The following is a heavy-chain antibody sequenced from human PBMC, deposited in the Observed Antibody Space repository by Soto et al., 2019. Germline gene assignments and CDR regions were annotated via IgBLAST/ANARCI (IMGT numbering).Heavy chain of an antibody. D-gene: IGHD3-3*01. CDR1: GFSLTTSGVG. CDR2: IYWDDDK. Sequence: QITLNESGPTQVKPRQTLTLTCTFSGFSLTTSGVGVGWIRQSPGTAPEWLALIYWDDDKRYSPSLKSRLTITKDTSKIEVVLTMADLDPADTATYYCAPRVLRTVFGLVTTTAIYFDFWGQGTPVAVSS. CDR3: APRVLRTVFGLVTTTAIYFDF. J-gene: IGHJ4*02. V-gene: IGHV2-5*02.